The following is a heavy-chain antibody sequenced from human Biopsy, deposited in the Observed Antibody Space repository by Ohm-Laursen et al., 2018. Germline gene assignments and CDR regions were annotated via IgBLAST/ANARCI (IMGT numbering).Heavy chain of an antibody. D-gene: IGHD3-22*01. CDR3: ARDRGYYSDRTVPGYFDL. CDR1: GDSISSYY. J-gene: IGHJ2*01. Sequence: GTLSLTCTVSGDSISSYYWSWIRQPPGKGLQWIGHISYTGYTSYNASLKSRVTISVDTSRNHFSLRLRSVTPADTAIYYCARDRGYYSDRTVPGYFDLWGRGTLVTVSS. CDR2: ISYTGYT. V-gene: IGHV4-59*01.